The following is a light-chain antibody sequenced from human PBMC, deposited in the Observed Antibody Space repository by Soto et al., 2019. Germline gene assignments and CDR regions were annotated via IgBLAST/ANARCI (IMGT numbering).Light chain of an antibody. CDR3: GADHGSGSNFVVV. CDR2: VGTGGIVG. Sequence: QAVVTQPPSASASLGASVTLTCTLSSGYSNYKVDWYQQRPGKGPRFVMRVGTGGIVGSKGDGIPDRFSVLGSGLNRYLTIKNIQEEDESDYYCGADHGSGSNFVVVFGGGTKLTVL. V-gene: IGLV9-49*01. J-gene: IGLJ2*01. CDR1: SGYSNYK.